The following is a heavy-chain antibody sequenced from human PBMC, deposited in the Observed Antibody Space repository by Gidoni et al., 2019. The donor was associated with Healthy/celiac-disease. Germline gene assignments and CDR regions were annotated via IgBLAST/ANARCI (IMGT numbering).Heavy chain of an antibody. Sequence: EVQLVESGGGLIQPGGSLRLYCAASGFTVSSNYMSWVRQAPGKGLEWVSVIYSGGITHYADSVKGRFTISRDNSKNTLYLQMNSLRAEDTAVYYCARDRVPAAPYGMDVWGQGTTVTVSS. V-gene: IGHV3-53*01. J-gene: IGHJ6*02. CDR1: GFTVSSNY. D-gene: IGHD2-2*01. CDR3: ARDRVPAAPYGMDV. CDR2: IYSGGIT.